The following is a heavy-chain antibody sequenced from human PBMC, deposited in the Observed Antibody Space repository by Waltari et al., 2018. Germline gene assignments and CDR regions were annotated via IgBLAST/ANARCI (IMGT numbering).Heavy chain of an antibody. V-gene: IGHV4-38-2*01. J-gene: IGHJ4*02. Sequence: QLHLQESGPGLLKPSETLSLTCAVSGYSIRGGDFWGWIRQPPGKGLDWIGSIYPGGDTYFNPSLKSRVTISVDKSKNQYSLNLRSMTAADTAVYYCARRGRLSSYFFDYWGQGTLVTVSS. CDR1: GYSIRGGDF. D-gene: IGHD2-15*01. CDR2: IYPGGDT. CDR3: ARRGRLSSYFFDY.